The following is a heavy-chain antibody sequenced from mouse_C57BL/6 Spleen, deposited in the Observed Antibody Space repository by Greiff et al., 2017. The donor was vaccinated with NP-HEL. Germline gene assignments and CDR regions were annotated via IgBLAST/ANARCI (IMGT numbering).Heavy chain of an antibody. Sequence: QVQLQQSGAELAKPGASVKLSCKASGYTFTSYWMHWVKQRPGQGLEWIGYINPSSGYTKYNQKFKDKATLTADKSSSTAYMQLSSLTYEDSAVYYCARSPISDGYYAAWFAYWGQGTLVTVSA. CDR3: ARSPISDGYYAAWFAY. CDR2: INPSSGYT. J-gene: IGHJ3*01. D-gene: IGHD2-3*01. CDR1: GYTFTSYW. V-gene: IGHV1-7*01.